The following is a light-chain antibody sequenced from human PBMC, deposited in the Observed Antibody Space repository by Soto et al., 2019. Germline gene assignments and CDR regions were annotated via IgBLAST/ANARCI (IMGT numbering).Light chain of an antibody. CDR2: DAS. CDR3: HQYGSSPAT. CDR1: QNVRTY. Sequence: EIVLTQSPATLSLSPGDRATLSCRASQNVRTYLGWYQQKPGQAPRLLIYDASNRATGIPARFSGSGSGTDFTLTISSLEPEDFAVYYCHQYGSSPATFGQGTEVEIK. J-gene: IGKJ1*01. V-gene: IGKV3-11*01.